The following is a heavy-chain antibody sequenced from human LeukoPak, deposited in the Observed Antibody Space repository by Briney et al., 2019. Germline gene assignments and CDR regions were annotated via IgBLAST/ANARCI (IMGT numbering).Heavy chain of an antibody. Sequence: PSETLSLTCTVSGGSISSGGYYWSWIRQHPGKGLEWIGYIYYSGSTYYNPSLKSRVTISVDTSKNQFSLKLSSVTAADTAVYYCARGPRVAVVITTGYFDYWGQGTLVTVSS. V-gene: IGHV4-31*03. CDR2: IYYSGST. CDR1: GGSISSGGYY. J-gene: IGHJ4*02. CDR3: ARGPRVAVVITTGYFDY. D-gene: IGHD3-22*01.